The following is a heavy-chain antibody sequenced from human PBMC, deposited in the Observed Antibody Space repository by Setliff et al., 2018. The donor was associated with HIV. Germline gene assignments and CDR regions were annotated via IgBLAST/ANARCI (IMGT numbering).Heavy chain of an antibody. D-gene: IGHD2-2*01. Sequence: VPVSCKASGYTFTSYGIGWVRQAPGQGLAWMGWISPYNGHTNYAQRLQGRVTMSTDTSTSTAYMELTSLRFDDTAVYYCARWSCGRTTGYDSPYNWFDPWGQGTLVTV. CDR3: ARWSCGRTTGYDSPYNWFDP. J-gene: IGHJ5*02. CDR1: GYTFTSYG. CDR2: ISPYNGHT. V-gene: IGHV1-18*01.